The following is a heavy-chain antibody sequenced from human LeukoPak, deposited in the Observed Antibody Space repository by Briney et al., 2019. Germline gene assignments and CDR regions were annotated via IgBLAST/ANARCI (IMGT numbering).Heavy chain of an antibody. CDR2: ISWNSGSI. J-gene: IGHJ3*02. V-gene: IGHV3-9*01. D-gene: IGHD3-22*01. CDR3: AKGPYYYDSSGYLGAFDI. Sequence: GGSLRLSCAASGFTFDDYAMHWVRQAPGKGLEWVSGISWNSGSIGYADSVKGRFTISRDNAKNSLYLQMNSLRAEDTALYYCAKGPYYYDSSGYLGAFDIWGQGTMVTVSS. CDR1: GFTFDDYA.